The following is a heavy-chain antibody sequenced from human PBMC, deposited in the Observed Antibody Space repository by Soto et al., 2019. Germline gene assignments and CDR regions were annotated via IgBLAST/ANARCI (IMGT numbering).Heavy chain of an antibody. CDR2: IWYDGSNK. CDR3: AREGKYYYGAGRYAAGYFQH. Sequence: QVQLVESGGGVVQPGRSLRLSCAASGFTFSSYGMHWVRQAPGKGLEWVAVIWYDGSNKYYADSVKGRFTISRDNSKNALYLEVNGRGSEDTAVYYCAREGKYYYGAGRYAAGYFQHWGQGTLVTVSS. D-gene: IGHD3-10*01. CDR1: GFTFSSYG. V-gene: IGHV3-33*01. J-gene: IGHJ1*01.